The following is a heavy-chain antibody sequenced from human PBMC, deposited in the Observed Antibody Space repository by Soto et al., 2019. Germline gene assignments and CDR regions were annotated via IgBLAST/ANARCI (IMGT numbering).Heavy chain of an antibody. CDR1: GFTVSSNF. CDR3: ASPRGAAAGTPGY. D-gene: IGHD6-13*01. V-gene: IGHV3-66*01. J-gene: IGHJ4*02. CDR2: IYSGGST. Sequence: GGSLRLSCAASGFTVSSNFMSWVRQAPGKGLEWVSVIYSGGSTSYGDSVKGRFTISRDNFKNTLYLQMNSLSAEDTAVYYCASPRGAAAGTPGYWGQGTLVTVSS.